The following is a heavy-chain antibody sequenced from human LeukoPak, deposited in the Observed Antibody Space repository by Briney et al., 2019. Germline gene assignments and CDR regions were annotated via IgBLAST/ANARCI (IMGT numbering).Heavy chain of an antibody. V-gene: IGHV4-59*12. D-gene: IGHD1-26*01. J-gene: IGHJ5*02. CDR3: ARDGAVGAA. CDR1: GGSISSYY. CDR2: IYYSGST. Sequence: SETLSLTCTVSGGSISSYYWSWIRQPPGKGLEWIGYIYYSGSTNYNPSLKSRVTISVDTSKNQFSLKLSSVTAADTAVYYCARDGAVGAAWGQGTLVTVSS.